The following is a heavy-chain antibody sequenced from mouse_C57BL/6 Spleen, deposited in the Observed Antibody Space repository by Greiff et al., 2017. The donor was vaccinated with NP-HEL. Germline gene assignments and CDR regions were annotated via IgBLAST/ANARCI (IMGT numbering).Heavy chain of an antibody. J-gene: IGHJ2*01. Sequence: VQLQESGAELARPGASVKLSCKASGYTFTSYGISWVKQRTGQGLEWIGEIYPRSGNTYYNEKFKGKATLTADKSSSTAYMELRSLTSEDSAVYFCARYDYDGDFDYWGQGTTLTVSS. CDR1: GYTFTSYG. D-gene: IGHD2-4*01. CDR3: ARYDYDGDFDY. CDR2: IYPRSGNT. V-gene: IGHV1-81*01.